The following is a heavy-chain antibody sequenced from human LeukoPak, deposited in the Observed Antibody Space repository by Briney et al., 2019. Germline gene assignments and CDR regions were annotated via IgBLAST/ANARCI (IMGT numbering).Heavy chain of an antibody. Sequence: GASVKVSCKASGYTFTSYTMHWVRQAPGQRLEWMGWINTGNGNTKYSQEFQGRVTITRDTSASTAYMELSSLRSDDTAVYYCARDGAYDSSGYYYPGDAFDIWGQGTMVTVSS. CDR2: INTGNGNT. V-gene: IGHV1-3*04. CDR3: ARDGAYDSSGYYYPGDAFDI. D-gene: IGHD3-22*01. CDR1: GYTFTSYT. J-gene: IGHJ3*02.